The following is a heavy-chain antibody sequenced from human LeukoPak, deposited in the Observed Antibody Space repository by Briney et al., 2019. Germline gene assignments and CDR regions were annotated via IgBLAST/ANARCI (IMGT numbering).Heavy chain of an antibody. D-gene: IGHD4-23*01. CDR3: AREAAVTPGAFDI. J-gene: IGHJ3*02. Sequence: GGSLRLSCAASGFTFSSYGMHWVRQAPGKGLEWVAVIWYDGSNKYYADSVKGRFTISRDNSKNTLYLQMNSLRAEDTAVYYCAREAAVTPGAFDIWGQGTMVTVSS. V-gene: IGHV3-33*01. CDR2: IWYDGSNK. CDR1: GFTFSSYG.